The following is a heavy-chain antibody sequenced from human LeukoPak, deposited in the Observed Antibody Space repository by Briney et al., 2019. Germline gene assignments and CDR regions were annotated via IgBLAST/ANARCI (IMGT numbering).Heavy chain of an antibody. Sequence: GGSLRLSCAASGFTFSSYEMNWVRQAPGKVLEWVSYISSSGSTIYYADSVKGRFTISRDNAKNSLYLQMNSLRAEDTAVYYCARVWEWDWIDPWGQGTLVTVSS. CDR1: GFTFSSYE. CDR2: ISSSGSTI. V-gene: IGHV3-48*03. CDR3: ARVWEWDWIDP. D-gene: IGHD3-3*01. J-gene: IGHJ5*02.